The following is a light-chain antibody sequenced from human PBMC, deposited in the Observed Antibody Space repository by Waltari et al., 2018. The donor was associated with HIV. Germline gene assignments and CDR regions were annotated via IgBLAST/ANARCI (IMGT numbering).Light chain of an antibody. CDR1: EVAKQY. V-gene: IGLV3-25*03. CDR2: KDK. Sequence: SYELTQPPSVSVSPGQTASITCGGTEVAKQYVYWYQQKAGQAPLVIMSKDKERPPGIPDRFSGSNSGTTVTLTISPVQSEDEAHYYCQSADSSGLYWVFGGGTKLTVL. J-gene: IGLJ3*02. CDR3: QSADSSGLYWV.